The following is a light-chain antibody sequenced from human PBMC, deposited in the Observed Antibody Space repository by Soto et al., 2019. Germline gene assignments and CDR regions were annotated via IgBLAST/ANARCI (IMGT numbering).Light chain of an antibody. CDR3: QQYGSSPPIT. CDR1: QSVSSNY. Sequence: EIVLTQSPGTLSLSPGERATLSCRASQSVSSNYLAWYQQKPGQAPRLLIYGASSRATGIPDRFGGSGSGTDFTLTISRLETEDFAVYYCQQYGSSPPITFGQGTRLEIK. CDR2: GAS. J-gene: IGKJ5*01. V-gene: IGKV3-20*01.